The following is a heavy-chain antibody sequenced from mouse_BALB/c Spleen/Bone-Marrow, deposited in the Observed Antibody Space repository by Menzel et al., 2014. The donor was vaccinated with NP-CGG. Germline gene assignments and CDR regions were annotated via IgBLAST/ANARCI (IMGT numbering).Heavy chain of an antibody. CDR1: GFSLTGYG. CDR3: ARDDFGV. V-gene: IGHV2-6-7*01. J-gene: IGHJ1*01. CDR2: IWGDGGT. Sequence: VQGVESGPGLVSPSQSLSITCTVSGFSLTGYGVNWVRRPPGKGLEWLGMIWGDGGTDYNSALKSRLSISKDNSKSQVFLKMNSLQTDDTARYYCARDDFGVWGAGTTVTVSS.